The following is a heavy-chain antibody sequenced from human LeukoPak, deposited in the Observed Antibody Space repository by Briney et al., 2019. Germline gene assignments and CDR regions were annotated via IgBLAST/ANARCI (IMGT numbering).Heavy chain of an antibody. V-gene: IGHV1-46*01. CDR3: AKRSGGWFDP. D-gene: IGHD5-24*01. CDR2: INPSGGST. Sequence: GASVRVSCTASGYTFTSYYMHWVRQAPGQGLEWMGIINPSGGSTSYAQKFQGRVTMTRDTSTSTVYMELSSLRSEDTAVYYCAKRSGGWFDPWGQGTLVTVSS. J-gene: IGHJ5*02. CDR1: GYTFTSYY.